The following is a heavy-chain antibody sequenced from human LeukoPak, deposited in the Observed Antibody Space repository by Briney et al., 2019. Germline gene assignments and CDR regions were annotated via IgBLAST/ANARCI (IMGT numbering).Heavy chain of an antibody. CDR2: IIPIFGTA. Sequence: SVKVSCKASGGTFSSYAISWVRQAPGQGLEWMGGIIPIFGTANYAQKFQGRVTITTDESTSTAYMELSSLRSEDTAVYYCARDRYYDSSGYYRGSADAFDIWGQGTMVTVSS. J-gene: IGHJ3*02. D-gene: IGHD3-22*01. CDR1: GGTFSSYA. V-gene: IGHV1-69*05. CDR3: ARDRYYDSSGYYRGSADAFDI.